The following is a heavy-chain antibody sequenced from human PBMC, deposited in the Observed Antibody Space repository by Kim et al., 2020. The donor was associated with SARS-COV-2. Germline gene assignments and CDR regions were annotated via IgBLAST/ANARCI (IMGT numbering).Heavy chain of an antibody. CDR1: GGSISSSSYY. Sequence: SETLSLTCTVSGGSISSSSYYWGWIRQPPGKGLEWIGSIYYSGSTYYNPSLKSRVTISVDTSKNQFSLKLSSVTAADTAVYYCASRAAAVRVFADYWGQGTLVTVSS. CDR3: ASRAAAVRVFADY. V-gene: IGHV4-39*01. CDR2: IYYSGST. D-gene: IGHD6-13*01. J-gene: IGHJ4*02.